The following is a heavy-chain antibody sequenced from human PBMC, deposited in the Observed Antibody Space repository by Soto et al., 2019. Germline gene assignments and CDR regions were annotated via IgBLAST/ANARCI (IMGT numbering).Heavy chain of an antibody. CDR2: IYWDDDK. CDR3: AHSVVTTFYY. J-gene: IGHJ4*02. CDR1: GFSLSSSGVG. Sequence: QITLKESGRTLVKPTQTLTLTCTFSGFSLSSSGVGVGWIRQPPGKALEWLALIYWDDDKRYSTSLKSRLTITKDTSKNQVVLTMTNIDPVDTATYYCAHSVVTTFYYWGQGTLVTVSS. V-gene: IGHV2-5*02. D-gene: IGHD2-21*02.